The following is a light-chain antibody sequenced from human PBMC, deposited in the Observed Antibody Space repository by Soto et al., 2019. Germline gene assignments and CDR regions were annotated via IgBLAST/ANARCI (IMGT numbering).Light chain of an antibody. CDR2: DAS. CDR1: QTISKW. J-gene: IGKJ1*01. Sequence: DIQMTQSPSTLSASLGDRVTITCRASQTISKWLVWYQQEPGKAPKVLIFDASSLKTGVPSRFSGSGSGTEFTLTISNLQPDDFATYYCQQYDSYSSGPFGQGTKVDIK. V-gene: IGKV1-5*01. CDR3: QQYDSYSSGP.